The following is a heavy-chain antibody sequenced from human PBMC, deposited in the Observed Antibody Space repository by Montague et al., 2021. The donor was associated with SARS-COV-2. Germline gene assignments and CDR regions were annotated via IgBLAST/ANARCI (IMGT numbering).Heavy chain of an antibody. V-gene: IGHV4-59*01. Sequence: SETLSLTCTVSGGSISSYYWSWIRQRPGQGLGRNGYIFNSGSTNXNPSLTRRVTISVDTYKTQLSLGLRSVTAAATAVDYCVRVGVSNGYPFFDYWGQGTLVTVSS. J-gene: IGHJ4*02. D-gene: IGHD6-13*01. CDR1: GGSISSYY. CDR3: VRVGVSNGYPFFDY. CDR2: IFNSGST.